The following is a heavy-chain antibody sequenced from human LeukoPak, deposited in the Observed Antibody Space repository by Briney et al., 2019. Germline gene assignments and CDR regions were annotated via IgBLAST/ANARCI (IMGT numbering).Heavy chain of an antibody. CDR3: AKSNYFDSGGYYFFYY. V-gene: IGHV3-23*01. D-gene: IGHD3-22*01. J-gene: IGHJ4*02. Sequence: PGGSLRLSCAASGFTFSKYAMTWVRQAPGKGLEWVSGISVSGGSTNYADSVKGRFTISRDNSKNTLYLQMNSLRAEDTAVYYCAKSNYFDSGGYYFFYYWGQGTLVTVSS. CDR1: GFTFSKYA. CDR2: ISVSGGST.